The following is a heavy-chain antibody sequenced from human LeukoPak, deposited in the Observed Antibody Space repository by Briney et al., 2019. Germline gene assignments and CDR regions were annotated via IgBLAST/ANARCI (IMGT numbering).Heavy chain of an antibody. CDR1: GFTFSSYS. J-gene: IGHJ5*02. V-gene: IGHV3-21*01. CDR2: ISSSSSYI. D-gene: IGHD6-13*01. CDR3: ARVAAAGTEDGWFDP. Sequence: PGGSLRLSCAASGFTFSSYSMNWVRQAPGKGLEWVSSISSSSSYIYYADSVKGRFTISRDNAKNSLYLQMNSLRAEDTAVYYCARVAAAGTEDGWFDPWGQGTLVTVSS.